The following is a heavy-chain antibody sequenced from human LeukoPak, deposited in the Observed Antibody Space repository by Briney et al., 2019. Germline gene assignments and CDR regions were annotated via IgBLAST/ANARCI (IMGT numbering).Heavy chain of an antibody. J-gene: IGHJ4*02. CDR1: GFTFGDYA. Sequence: GGSLRLSCTASGFTFGDYAMSWVRQAPGKGLEWVGFIRSKAYGGTTVYAASVKGRFTISRDDSKSIAYLQMNSLKTEDTAVYYCTSLTYYYDSSGYPRPPYWGQGTLVTVSS. D-gene: IGHD3-22*01. CDR3: TSLTYYYDSSGYPRPPY. V-gene: IGHV3-49*04. CDR2: IRSKAYGGTT.